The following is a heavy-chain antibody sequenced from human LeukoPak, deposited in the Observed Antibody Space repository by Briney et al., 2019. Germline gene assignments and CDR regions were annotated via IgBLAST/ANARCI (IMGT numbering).Heavy chain of an antibody. CDR3: AREADYGDYPFDY. D-gene: IGHD4-17*01. J-gene: IGHJ4*02. V-gene: IGHV4-4*07. CDR2: IYTSGST. CDR1: GGSISSYY. Sequence: SETLSLTCTVSGGSISSYYWSWIRRPAGKGLEWIGRIYTSGSTNYNPSLKSRVTMSVDTSKNQFSLKLSSVTAADTAVYYCAREADYGDYPFDYWGQGTLVTVSS.